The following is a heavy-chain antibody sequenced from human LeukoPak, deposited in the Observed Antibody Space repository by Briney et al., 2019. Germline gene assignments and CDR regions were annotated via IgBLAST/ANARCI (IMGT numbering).Heavy chain of an antibody. V-gene: IGHV1-46*01. CDR3: ARDSAIVVVPAAMGSHNWFDP. D-gene: IGHD2-2*01. Sequence: GSVTVSCKASGYTFTSYYMHWVRQAPGQGLEGMGIINPSGGSTSYAQKFQGRVTITRDMSTSTVYMELSSLRSEDTAVYYCARDSAIVVVPAAMGSHNWFDPWGQGTLVTVSS. CDR1: GYTFTSYY. J-gene: IGHJ5*02. CDR2: INPSGGST.